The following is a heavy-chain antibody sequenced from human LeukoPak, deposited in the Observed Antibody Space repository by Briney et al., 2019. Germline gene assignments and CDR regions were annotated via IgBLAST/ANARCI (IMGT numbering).Heavy chain of an antibody. V-gene: IGHV4-59*08. CDR1: GGSISNYY. Sequence: SETLSPTRAVSGGSISNYYCSCIRQPPGKELEWIGYIYFSAGNTNYNPSFKSRVTISVDTSKNQFFLRLNSVTAADTAVYNCARQPSGTAPFDSWVEGRVVTVSS. CDR3: ARQPSGTAPFDS. J-gene: IGHJ3*02. CDR2: IYFSAGNT. D-gene: IGHD1-14*01.